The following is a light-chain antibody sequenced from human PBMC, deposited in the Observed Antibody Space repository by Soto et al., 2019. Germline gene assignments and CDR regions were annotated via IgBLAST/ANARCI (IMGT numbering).Light chain of an antibody. J-gene: IGLJ7*01. Sequence: QSVLAQPPSVSGAPGQSVTISCTGSGANIGAGFEVHWYQQLPGRAPKLLIYDNTGRPSGVPDRFFGSRSGSSASLAITRLQAEDEGEYYCQSYDSGLSAVLFGGGTQLTVL. CDR2: DNT. CDR3: QSYDSGLSAVL. CDR1: GANIGAGFE. V-gene: IGLV1-40*01.